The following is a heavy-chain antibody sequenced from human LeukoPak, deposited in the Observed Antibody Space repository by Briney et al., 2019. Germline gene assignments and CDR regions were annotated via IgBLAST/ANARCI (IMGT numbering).Heavy chain of an antibody. CDR2: A. Sequence: ANYAQKFQGRVTITADKSTSTAYMELSSLRSEDTALYYCAKGHSRGWYVYFDYWGQGSLVTVSS. CDR3: AKGHSRGWYVYFDY. J-gene: IGHJ4*02. V-gene: IGHV1-69*04. D-gene: IGHD6-19*01.